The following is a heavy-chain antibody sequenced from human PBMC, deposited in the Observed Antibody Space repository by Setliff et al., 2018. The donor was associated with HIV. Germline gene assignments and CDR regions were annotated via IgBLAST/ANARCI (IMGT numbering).Heavy chain of an antibody. CDR2: VYPGDSNT. D-gene: IGHD2-2*01. J-gene: IGHJ6*03. CDR3: ARHLGLPDATDYMDV. CDR1: GYSFTSYW. V-gene: IGHV5-51*01. Sequence: GESPKISCKGSGYSFTSYWIGWVRQMPGKGLEWMGIVYPGDSNTRYSPSFQGQVTISADQSVSTAYLQWSSLKASDNAMYYCARHLGLPDATDYMDVWGKGTTVTVSS.